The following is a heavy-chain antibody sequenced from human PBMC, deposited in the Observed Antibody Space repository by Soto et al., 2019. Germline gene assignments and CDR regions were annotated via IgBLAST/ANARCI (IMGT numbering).Heavy chain of an antibody. CDR3: GRQDCSGGSCYRY. V-gene: IGHV4-59*08. Sequence: SETLSLTCTVSGGSISSYYWSWIRQPPGKGLEWIGYIYYSGSTNYNPSLKSRVTISVDTSKNQFSLKLSSVTAADTAVYYCGRQDCSGGSCYRYWGQGTLVTVSS. CDR1: GGSISSYY. J-gene: IGHJ4*02. D-gene: IGHD2-15*01. CDR2: IYYSGST.